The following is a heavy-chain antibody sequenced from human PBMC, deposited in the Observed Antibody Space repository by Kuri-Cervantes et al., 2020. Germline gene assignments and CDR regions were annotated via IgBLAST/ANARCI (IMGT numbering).Heavy chain of an antibody. J-gene: IGHJ6*02. CDR2: ISSSSSYI. Sequence: GGSLRLSCVASGFTFSNYGMTWIRQAPGKGLEWVSSISSSSSYIYYADSVKGRFTISRDNSKNTLYLQMNSLRAEDTAVYYCAKEWSGGYSYGPTGMDVWGQGTTVTVSS. CDR1: GFTFSNYG. CDR3: AKEWSGGYSYGPTGMDV. V-gene: IGHV3-21*01. D-gene: IGHD5-18*01.